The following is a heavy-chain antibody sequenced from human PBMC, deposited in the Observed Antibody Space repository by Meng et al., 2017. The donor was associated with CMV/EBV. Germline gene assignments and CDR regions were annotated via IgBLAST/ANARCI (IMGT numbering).Heavy chain of an antibody. V-gene: IGHV4-31*02. CDR1: GGSISSGGYY. CDR3: ARDTMVRGGVWFDP. J-gene: IGHJ5*02. D-gene: IGHD3-10*01. CDR2: IYYSGST. Sequence: GGSISSGGYYWSWIRRHPGKGLEWIGYIYYSGSTYYNPSLKSRVTISVDTSKNQFSLKLSSVTAADTAVYYCARDTMVRGGVWFDPWGQGTLVTVSS.